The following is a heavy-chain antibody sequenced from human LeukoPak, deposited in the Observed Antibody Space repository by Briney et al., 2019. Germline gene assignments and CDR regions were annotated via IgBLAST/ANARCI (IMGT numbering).Heavy chain of an antibody. CDR2: IKPDGSEK. CDR3: ARGLVPYFYT. D-gene: IGHD1-26*01. Sequence: GGSLRLSCTTSGFTFTDSWMSWVRQVPGEGLDWVASIKPDGSEKYYVESVRGRFTISRDNAWDSVSLHMNSLRVDDTAIYYCARGLVPYFYTWGQGTLVTVSS. CDR1: GFTFTDSW. J-gene: IGHJ5*02. V-gene: IGHV3-7*04.